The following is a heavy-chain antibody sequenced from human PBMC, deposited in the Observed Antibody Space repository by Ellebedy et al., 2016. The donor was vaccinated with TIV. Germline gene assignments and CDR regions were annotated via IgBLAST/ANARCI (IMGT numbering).Heavy chain of an antibody. CDR2: ISSDGSSI. CDR3: AALDMGNDF. CDR1: GFSFSTYW. Sequence: PGGSLRLSCAASGFSFSTYWMHWVRQAPGKGLVWVSCISSDGSSIGYADSARGRFTISRDNARNTLYLPMNSLRAEDTAVYYCAALDMGNDFWGQGTLVTVSS. J-gene: IGHJ4*02. D-gene: IGHD3-9*01. V-gene: IGHV3-74*01.